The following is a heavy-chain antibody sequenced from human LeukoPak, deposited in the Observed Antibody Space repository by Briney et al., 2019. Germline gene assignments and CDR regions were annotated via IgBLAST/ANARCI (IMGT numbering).Heavy chain of an antibody. CDR3: ARGSGRFLVWLEYYYYGMDV. CDR2: ISAYNGNT. D-gene: IGHD3-3*01. J-gene: IGHJ6*02. Sequence: ASVKVSCKASGYTFTSYGISWVRQAPGQGLEWMGWISAYNGNTNYAQKLQGRVTMTTDTSTSTAYMELRSLRSDDTAVYYCARGSGRFLVWLEYYYYGMDVWGQGTTVTVSS. V-gene: IGHV1-18*01. CDR1: GYTFTSYG.